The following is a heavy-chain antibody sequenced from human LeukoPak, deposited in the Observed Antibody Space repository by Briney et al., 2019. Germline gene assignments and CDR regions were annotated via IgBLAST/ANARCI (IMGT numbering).Heavy chain of an antibody. D-gene: IGHD3-22*01. Sequence: ASVKVSCKASGYTFTGYAMHWVRQAPGQRLEWMGWINAGNGNTKYSQKFQGRVTITRDTSASTAYMELSSLRSEDTAVYYCARDLDSYYFDYWGQGTLVTVSS. J-gene: IGHJ4*02. CDR1: GYTFTGYA. CDR2: INAGNGNT. V-gene: IGHV1-3*01. CDR3: ARDLDSYYFDY.